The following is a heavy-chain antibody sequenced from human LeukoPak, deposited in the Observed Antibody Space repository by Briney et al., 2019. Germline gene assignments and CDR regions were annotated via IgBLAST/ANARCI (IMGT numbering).Heavy chain of an antibody. V-gene: IGHV3-30-3*01. Sequence: GGSLRLSCAASGFTFSSYAMHWVRQAPGKGLEWVAVISYDGSNKYYADSVKGRFTISRDNSKNTLYLQMNSLRAEDTAVYYCAKVVGVVPAATYFDYWGQGTLVTVSS. CDR3: AKVVGVVPAATYFDY. J-gene: IGHJ4*02. CDR1: GFTFSSYA. CDR2: ISYDGSNK. D-gene: IGHD2-2*01.